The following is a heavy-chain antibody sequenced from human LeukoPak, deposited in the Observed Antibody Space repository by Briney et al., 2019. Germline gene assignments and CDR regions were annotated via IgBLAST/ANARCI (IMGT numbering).Heavy chain of an antibody. CDR2: ISSSSSYT. CDR3: ARVRYFDWSLSDY. Sequence: GGSLRLSCAASGCTFSDYYMSWIRQAPGKGLEWVSYISSSSSYTNYADSVKGRFTIPRDNAKNSLYLQMNSLRAEDTAVYYCARVRYFDWSLSDYWGQGTLVTVSS. D-gene: IGHD3-9*01. J-gene: IGHJ4*02. CDR1: GCTFSDYY. V-gene: IGHV3-11*06.